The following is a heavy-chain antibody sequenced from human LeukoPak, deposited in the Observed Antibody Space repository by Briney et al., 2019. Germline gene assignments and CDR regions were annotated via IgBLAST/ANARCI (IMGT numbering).Heavy chain of an antibody. D-gene: IGHD3-10*01. CDR2: ISPNSGGT. J-gene: IGHJ4*02. Sequence: ASVKVSCKASGYTFTDYYILWVRQAPGQGPEWMGWISPNSGGTNYAQNFKGRVTMTRDTSISTAYMELSRLRSDDTAVYYCARGGWGDYYGSGSYIPDYWGQGTLVTVSS. V-gene: IGHV1-2*02. CDR1: GYTFTDYY. CDR3: ARGGWGDYYGSGSYIPDY.